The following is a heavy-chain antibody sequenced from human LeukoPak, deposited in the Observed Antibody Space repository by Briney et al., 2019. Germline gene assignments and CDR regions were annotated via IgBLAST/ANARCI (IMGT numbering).Heavy chain of an antibody. CDR1: GGSISSYY. V-gene: IGHV4-59*01. CDR2: IYYSGST. CDR3: ARVPLRDCSSTSCLRYFYMDV. D-gene: IGHD2-2*01. Sequence: SETLSLTCTVSGGSISSYYWSWIRQPPGKGLEWIGYIYYSGSTNYNPSLKSRVTISVDTSKNQFSLKLSSVTAADTAVYYCARVPLRDCSSTSCLRYFYMDVWGKGTTVTVSS. J-gene: IGHJ6*03.